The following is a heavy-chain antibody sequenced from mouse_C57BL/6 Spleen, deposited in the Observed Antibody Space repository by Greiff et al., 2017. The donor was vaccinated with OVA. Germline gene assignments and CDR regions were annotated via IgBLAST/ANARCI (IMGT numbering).Heavy chain of an antibody. CDR2: IFPGSGST. CDR3: ARRAYYGSSKGDPWFAY. D-gene: IGHD1-1*01. Sequence: QVQLKQSGPELVKPGASVKISCKASGYTFTDYYINWVKQRPGQGLEWIGWIFPGSGSTYYNEKFKGKATLTVDKSSSTAYMLLSSLTSEDSAVYFCARRAYYGSSKGDPWFAYWGQGTLVTVSA. V-gene: IGHV1-75*01. J-gene: IGHJ3*01. CDR1: GYTFTDYY.